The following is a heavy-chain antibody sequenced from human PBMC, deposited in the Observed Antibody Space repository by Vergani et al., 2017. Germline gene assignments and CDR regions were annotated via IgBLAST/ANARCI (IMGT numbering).Heavy chain of an antibody. Sequence: QVQLVQSGAEVKKPGASVKVSCKASGYTFTSYGISWVRQAPGQGLEWMGWISAYNGNTNYAQKLQGRVTMTTDTSTSTAYMELSRLRSDDTAVYYCARDSRRYFDWLGGTFWGQGTLVTVSS. CDR2: ISAYNGNT. J-gene: IGHJ4*02. D-gene: IGHD3-9*01. V-gene: IGHV1-18*01. CDR1: GYTFTSYG. CDR3: ARDSRRYFDWLGGTF.